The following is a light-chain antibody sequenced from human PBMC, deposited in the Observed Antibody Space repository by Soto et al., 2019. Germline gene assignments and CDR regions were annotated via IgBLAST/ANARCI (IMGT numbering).Light chain of an antibody. CDR2: TNN. J-gene: IGLJ1*01. CDR3: ATWDDSLKGV. CDR1: TSNIGSHS. V-gene: IGLV1-44*01. Sequence: QSVLTQPPSASGTPGQRVTISCSGSTSNIGSHSVNWFQHLPGTAPKPLIITNNQRPSGVPDRFSGYKSGTSASLVISGLQSDDEADYYCATWDDSLKGVFGTGTKVTVL.